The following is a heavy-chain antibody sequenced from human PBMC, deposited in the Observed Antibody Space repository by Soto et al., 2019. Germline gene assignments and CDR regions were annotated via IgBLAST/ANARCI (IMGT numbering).Heavy chain of an antibody. CDR3: ARHSFRALGLVGAFDI. Sequence: PSXTLSLTCTVSGGSMSSSSYYWCWIRQPPGKGLEWIGSIYYSGSTYYNPSLKSRVTISVDTSKNQFSLKLSSVTAADTAVYYCARHSFRALGLVGAFDIWGQGTMVTVSS. V-gene: IGHV4-39*01. J-gene: IGHJ3*02. CDR1: GGSMSSSSYY. D-gene: IGHD7-27*01. CDR2: IYYSGST.